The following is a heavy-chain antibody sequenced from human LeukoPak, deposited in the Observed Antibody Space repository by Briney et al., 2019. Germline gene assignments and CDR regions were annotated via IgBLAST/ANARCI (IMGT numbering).Heavy chain of an antibody. CDR2: TVPL. J-gene: IGHJ6*03. V-gene: IGHV1-69*05. CDR1: GGTFSGYA. D-gene: IGHD4/OR15-4a*01. CDR3: ARAPYGVYSGDFYSYYMDG. Sequence: GSSVKVSCKASGGTFSGYAVIWVRQAPGQGLEWMGGTVPLKYAQKFQGRVTFTTDESTSTAFMELSSLTSEDTAVYFCARAPYGVYSGDFYSYYMDGWGKGTTVTVSS.